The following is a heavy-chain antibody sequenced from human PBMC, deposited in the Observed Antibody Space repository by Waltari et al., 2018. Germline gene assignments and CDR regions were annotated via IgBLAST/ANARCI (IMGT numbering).Heavy chain of an antibody. V-gene: IGHV3-9*01. CDR1: YT. CDR2: PSWQSGGT. J-gene: IGHJ6*03. D-gene: IGHD3-10*01. Sequence: YTMHWVRQAPGLGLEWVLGPSWQSGGTVYADSVKGRFTMSRDSGNNSLYLHMNNLRVEDTAIYYCGKDLTSGGMDVWGKGTTVIVS. CDR3: GKDLTSGGMDV.